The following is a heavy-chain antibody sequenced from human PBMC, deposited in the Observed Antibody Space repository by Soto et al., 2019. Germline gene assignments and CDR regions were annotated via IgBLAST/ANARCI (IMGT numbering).Heavy chain of an antibody. CDR2: IYYSGST. J-gene: IGHJ6*02. D-gene: IGHD3-3*01. CDR1: GGSISSGGYY. CDR3: ARAHYDFWSGYHRPGGYYYYGMDV. V-gene: IGHV4-31*03. Sequence: SETLSLTCTVSGGSISSGGYYWSWIRQHPGKGLEWIGYIYYSGSTYYNPSLKSRVTISVDTSKNQFSLKLSSVTAADTAVYYCARAHYDFWSGYHRPGGYYYYGMDVWGQGTTVTVSS.